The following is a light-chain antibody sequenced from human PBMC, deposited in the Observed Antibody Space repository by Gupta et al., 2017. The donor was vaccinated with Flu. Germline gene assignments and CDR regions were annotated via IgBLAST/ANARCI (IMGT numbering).Light chain of an antibody. J-gene: IGLJ1*01. CDR2: EGT. Sequence: QSALTQPASVSGSPGQSITISCTGTSSDVGTYNLVSWYQQHPGQVPKLIIYEGTKRPSGVSNRFSGSKSGNTASLTISGLQTEDEADYYCCSYAGDSTFVVGTGTKVTVL. CDR1: SSDVGTYNL. CDR3: CSYAGDSTFV. V-gene: IGLV2-23*01.